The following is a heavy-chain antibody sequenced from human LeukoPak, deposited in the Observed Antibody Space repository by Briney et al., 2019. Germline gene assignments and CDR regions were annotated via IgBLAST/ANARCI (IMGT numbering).Heavy chain of an antibody. CDR1: GFTFSSYA. CDR3: ARCEYYDFWSGYYPLTDNWHYYYMDV. CDR2: ISYDGSNK. D-gene: IGHD3-3*01. V-gene: IGHV3-30*04. J-gene: IGHJ6*03. Sequence: PGGSLRLSCAASGFTFSSYAMHWVRQAPGKGLEWVAVISYDGSNKYYADSVKGRFTISRDNAKNSLYLQMNSLRAEDTAAYYCARCEYYDFWSGYYPLTDNWHYYYMDVWGKGTTVTVSS.